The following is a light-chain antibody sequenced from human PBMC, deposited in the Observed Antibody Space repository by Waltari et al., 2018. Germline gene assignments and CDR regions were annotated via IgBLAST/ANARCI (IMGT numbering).Light chain of an antibody. CDR1: SSDIGFYNY. CDR2: DVS. CDR3: NSYTGSSSWV. J-gene: IGLJ3*02. V-gene: IGLV2-14*01. Sequence: QSALTQPASVSGSPGQSITISCYGTSSDIGFYNYVSWYQQHPCKAPTLRIYDVSQRPSGLSERFSGTTAGNTASLTSSVLQAEYEADYYCNSYTGSSSWVFGGGTKVTVL.